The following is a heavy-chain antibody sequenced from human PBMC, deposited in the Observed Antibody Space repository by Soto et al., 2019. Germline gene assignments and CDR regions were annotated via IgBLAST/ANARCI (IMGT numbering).Heavy chain of an antibody. D-gene: IGHD3-10*01. CDR2: INHSGST. J-gene: IGHJ5*02. CDR3: ARGGAPVCMVRGVRMDDWFDP. V-gene: IGHV4-34*01. Sequence: SETLSLTCAVYGGSFRGYYWSWIRQPPGKGLEWIGEINHSGSTNYNPSLKSRVTISVDTSKNQFSLKLSSVTAADTAVYYCARGGAPVCMVRGVRMDDWFDPCGQGTLVTVSS. CDR1: GGSFRGYY.